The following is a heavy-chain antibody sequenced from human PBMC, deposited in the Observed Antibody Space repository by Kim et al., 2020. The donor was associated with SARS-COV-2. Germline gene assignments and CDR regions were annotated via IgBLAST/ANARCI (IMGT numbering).Heavy chain of an antibody. D-gene: IGHD3-22*01. CDR2: ISRGGDDT. CDR1: GFTFSTCA. Sequence: GGSLRLFCRGTGFTFSTCAMSWVRQAPGKGLEWVSAISRGGDDTYYTDSVKGRFTISRDNSKNTLFLQMNSLSAEDTALYYCVTHFDSGYYYFDYWGQGTLVTLSS. CDR3: VTHFDSGYYYFDY. V-gene: IGHV3-23*01. J-gene: IGHJ4*02.